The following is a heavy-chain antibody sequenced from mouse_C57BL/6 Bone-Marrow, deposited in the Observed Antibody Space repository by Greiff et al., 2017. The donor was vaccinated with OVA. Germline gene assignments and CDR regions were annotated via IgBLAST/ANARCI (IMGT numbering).Heavy chain of an antibody. J-gene: IGHJ3*01. CDR3: ARLCLAY. D-gene: IGHD6-1*01. V-gene: IGHV5-6*01. Sequence: EVKLQESGGDLVKPGGSLKLSCAASGFTFSSYGMSWVRQTPDKRLEWVATISSGGSYTYYPDSVKGRFTISRDNAKNTLYLQMSSLKSEDTAMYYCARLCLAYWGQGTLVTVSA. CDR1: GFTFSSYG. CDR2: ISSGGSYT.